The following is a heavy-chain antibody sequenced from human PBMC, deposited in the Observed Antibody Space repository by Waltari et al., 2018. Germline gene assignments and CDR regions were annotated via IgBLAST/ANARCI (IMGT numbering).Heavy chain of an antibody. CDR3: ANLLWFRDDYFDY. Sequence: QVQLVESGGGVVQPGGSLRLSCAASGFTFSSDGMHWVRQAPGKGLEWVAFIRYDGSNKYYADSVKGRVTISRDKSKNTLYLQMNSLRAEDTAVYYCANLLWFRDDYFDYWGQGTLVTVSS. V-gene: IGHV3-30*02. D-gene: IGHD3-10*01. CDR1: GFTFSSDG. CDR2: IRYDGSNK. J-gene: IGHJ4*02.